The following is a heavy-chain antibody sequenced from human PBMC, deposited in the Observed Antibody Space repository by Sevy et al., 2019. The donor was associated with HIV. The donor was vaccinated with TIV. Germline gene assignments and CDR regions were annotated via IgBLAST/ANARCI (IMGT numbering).Heavy chain of an antibody. V-gene: IGHV3-74*01. J-gene: IGHJ6*02. D-gene: IGHD5-18*01. CDR3: ASPGGYSYGYSYDYYGMDV. Sequence: GGSLRLSCAASGFTFSSYWMHWVRQAPGKGLVWVSRINSDGSSTSYADSGKGRFTISRDNAKNTLFLQMNSLRAEDTAVYYCASPGGYSYGYSYDYYGMDVWGQGTTVTVSS. CDR2: INSDGSST. CDR1: GFTFSSYW.